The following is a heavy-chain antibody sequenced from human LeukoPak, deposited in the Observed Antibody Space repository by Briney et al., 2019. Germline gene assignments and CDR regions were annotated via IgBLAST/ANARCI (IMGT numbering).Heavy chain of an antibody. D-gene: IGHD6-25*01. Sequence: SETLSRNCTVSGGSISSDHWSWIRQTPGKGLEWIGCVSYTESTNYNPSLKSRVTISVDTSKNQFSLKLSSVTAADTAVYYCAGRQAAFEYWGQGTLVTVSS. CDR1: GGSISSDH. CDR2: VSYTEST. CDR3: AGRQAAFEY. V-gene: IGHV4-59*08. J-gene: IGHJ4*02.